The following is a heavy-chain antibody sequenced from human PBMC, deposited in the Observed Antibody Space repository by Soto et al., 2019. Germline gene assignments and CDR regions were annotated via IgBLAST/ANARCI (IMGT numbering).Heavy chain of an antibody. CDR3: AREYCSSTSCYGPDY. J-gene: IGHJ4*02. V-gene: IGHV1-18*01. D-gene: IGHD2-2*01. CDR1: GYTFTSYG. CDR2: TSAHNDNT. Sequence: ASVKVSCKASGYTFTSYGISWVRQAPGQGLEWMGWTSAHNDNTNYAQKFQGRVTMTTDTSTSTAYMELRSLRSDDTAVYYCAREYCSSTSCYGPDYWGQGTLVTVSS.